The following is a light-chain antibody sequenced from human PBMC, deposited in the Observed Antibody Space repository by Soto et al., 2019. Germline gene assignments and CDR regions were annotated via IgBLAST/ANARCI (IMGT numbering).Light chain of an antibody. CDR1: QTVSSS. Sequence: EIVLTQSPATLSLSPGERATLACRASQTVSSSLAWYQQKPGQAPRFLIYEASNRATGIPARFSGSGAGADFTLTISSLEPEDFALYYCQQHINWPLTFGGGTKVDI. V-gene: IGKV3-11*01. CDR2: EAS. CDR3: QQHINWPLT. J-gene: IGKJ4*02.